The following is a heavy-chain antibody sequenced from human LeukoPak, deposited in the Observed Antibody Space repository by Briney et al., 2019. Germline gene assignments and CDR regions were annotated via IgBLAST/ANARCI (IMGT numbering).Heavy chain of an antibody. CDR3: AIGGIGHCDGGSCI. J-gene: IGHJ4*02. Sequence: GGSLRLSCAASGFTFSGYALSWVRQAPGEGLEWVSAISGGGGSTYYADSVKGRFTISRGNSKNTLYLQMNSLRAEDTAVYYCAIGGIGHCDGGSCIWGQGTLVTVSS. CDR1: GFTFSGYA. D-gene: IGHD2-15*01. CDR2: ISGGGGST. V-gene: IGHV3-23*01.